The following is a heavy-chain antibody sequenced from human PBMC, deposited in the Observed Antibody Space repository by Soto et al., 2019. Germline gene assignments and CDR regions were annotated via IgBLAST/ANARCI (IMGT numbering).Heavy chain of an antibody. Sequence: QVQLVQSGAEVKKAGASVKVSCKASGYTFTSYGISWVRQAPGQGLEWMGWISAYNGNTNYAQKLQGRVTMTTDTSTSTAYMELRSLRSDDTAVYYCVRSYYDFWSGPYYFDYWGQGTLVTVSS. V-gene: IGHV1-18*04. CDR1: GYTFTSYG. CDR3: VRSYYDFWSGPYYFDY. D-gene: IGHD3-3*01. CDR2: ISAYNGNT. J-gene: IGHJ4*02.